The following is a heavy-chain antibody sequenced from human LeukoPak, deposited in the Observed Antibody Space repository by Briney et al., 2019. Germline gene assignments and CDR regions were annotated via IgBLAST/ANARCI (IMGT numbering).Heavy chain of an antibody. CDR2: ISSSSSTI. J-gene: IGHJ4*02. D-gene: IGHD2-2*01. CDR3: AREVSTIDY. Sequence: PGGSLRLSCAASGFTFSSYSMNWVRQAPGKGLEWVSYISSSSSTIYYADSVKGRFTISRDNAKNSLYLQMNSLRAEDTAAYYCAREVSTIDYWGQGTLVTVSS. CDR1: GFTFSSYS. V-gene: IGHV3-48*01.